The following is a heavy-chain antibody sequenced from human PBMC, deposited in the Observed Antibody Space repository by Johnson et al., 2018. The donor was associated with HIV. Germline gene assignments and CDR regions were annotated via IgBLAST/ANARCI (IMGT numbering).Heavy chain of an antibody. J-gene: IGHJ3*02. CDR1: GFTFSSYG. CDR2: IWYDGSNK. CDR3: ARWDFKDAFDI. D-gene: IGHD1-26*01. Sequence: QVQLVESGGGVVRPGRSLRLSCAASGFTFSSYGVHWVRQAPGKGLEWVAVIWYDGSNKYYADSVKGRFTISRDNSKNTLYLQMNSLRAEDTAVYYCARWDFKDAFDIWGQGTMVTVSS. V-gene: IGHV3-30*19.